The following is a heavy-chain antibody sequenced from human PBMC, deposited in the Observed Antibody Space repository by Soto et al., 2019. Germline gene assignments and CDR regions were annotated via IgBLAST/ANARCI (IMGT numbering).Heavy chain of an antibody. V-gene: IGHV4-59*08. D-gene: IGHD3-3*01. J-gene: IGHJ6*03. CDR1: GGSISSYY. CDR2: IYYSGST. CDR3: ASVVSDYDFWSGYSNYYYYYMDV. Sequence: SETLSLTCTVSGGSISSYYWSWIRQPPGKGLEWIGYIYYSGSTNYNPSLKSRVTISVDTSKNQFSLKLSSVTAADTAVYYCASVVSDYDFWSGYSNYYYYYMDVWGKGTTVTVSS.